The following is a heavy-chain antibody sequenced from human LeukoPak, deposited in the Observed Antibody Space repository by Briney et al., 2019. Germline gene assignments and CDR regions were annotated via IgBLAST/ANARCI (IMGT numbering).Heavy chain of an antibody. CDR2: IYMSGST. V-gene: IGHV4-61*02. J-gene: IGHJ5*02. CDR3: ARDRGPSADWFDP. Sequence: SETLSLTCTVSGGSISSGYYYWSWIRQPAGKGLEWIGRIYMSGSTYYNPSLKSRVTISVDRSKNQFSLKLSSVTAADTAVYYCARDRGPSADWFDPWGQGTLVTVSS. CDR1: GGSISSGYYY.